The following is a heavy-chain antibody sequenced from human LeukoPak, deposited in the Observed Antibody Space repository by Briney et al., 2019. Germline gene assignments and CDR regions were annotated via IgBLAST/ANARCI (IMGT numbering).Heavy chain of an antibody. CDR1: GFTFSSYW. V-gene: IGHV3-7*01. CDR2: IKQDGSEK. CDR3: ARHHLGYMGSVDY. J-gene: IGHJ4*02. D-gene: IGHD3-10*01. Sequence: GGSLRLSCAASGFTFSSYWMSWVRQAPGKGLEWVANIKQDGSEKYYVDSVKGRFTISRDNAKNSLYLQMNSLRAEDTAVYYCARHHLGYMGSVDYWGQGTLVTVSS.